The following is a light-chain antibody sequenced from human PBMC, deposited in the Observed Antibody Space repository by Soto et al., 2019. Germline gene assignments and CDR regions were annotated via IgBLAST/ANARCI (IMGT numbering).Light chain of an antibody. CDR1: QSISSW. Sequence: DIQMTQSPSTLSASVGDRVTITCRASQSISSWLAWYQQKPGKAPKLLSYDASSLESGVPSRFSGSGSGTEFTLTISSLQPDDSATYYCQKYNSYSNTFGQGTKLEI. CDR3: QKYNSYSNT. V-gene: IGKV1-5*01. J-gene: IGKJ2*01. CDR2: DAS.